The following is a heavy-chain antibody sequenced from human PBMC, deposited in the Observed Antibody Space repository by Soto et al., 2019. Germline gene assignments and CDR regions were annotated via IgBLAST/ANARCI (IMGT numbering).Heavy chain of an antibody. J-gene: IGHJ4*02. V-gene: IGHV3-49*03. D-gene: IGHD2-2*01. CDR3: TRGAAYCSGTSCAIDY. CDR2: IRSKAYGGTT. Sequence: GGSLRLSCTPSGFTFGDYAMSWFRQAPGKGLEWVGFIRSKAYGGTTEYAASVKGRFTISRDDSKSITYLQMNSLKTEDTAVYYCTRGAAYCSGTSCAIDYWGQGTLVTVSS. CDR1: GFTFGDYA.